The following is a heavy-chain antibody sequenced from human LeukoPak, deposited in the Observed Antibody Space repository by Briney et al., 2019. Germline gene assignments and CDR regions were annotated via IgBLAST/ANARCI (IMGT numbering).Heavy chain of an antibody. D-gene: IGHD3-22*01. CDR2: IDHSGST. J-gene: IGHJ4*02. CDR3: ARLGFTVND. V-gene: IGHV4-34*01. Sequence: SETLSLTCAVYGGSFSGYYWSWIRQPPGKGLEWIGEIDHSGSTNYNPSLKSRVTISLDTSKNQFSLKLNSVTAADTAVYYCARLGFTVNDWGQGTLVTVSS. CDR1: GGSFSGYY.